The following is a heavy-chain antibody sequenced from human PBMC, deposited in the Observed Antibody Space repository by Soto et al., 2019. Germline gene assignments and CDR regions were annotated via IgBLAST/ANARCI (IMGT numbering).Heavy chain of an antibody. D-gene: IGHD1-26*01. J-gene: IGHJ4*02. CDR2: ISYDGSNK. CDR1: GFTFSSYA. Sequence: GGSLRLSCAASGFTFSSYAMHWVRQAPGKGLEWVAVISYDGSNKYYADSVKGRFTISRDNSKNTLYLQMNSLRAEDTAVYYCARTDGWELLQEYYFDYWGQGTLVTVSS. V-gene: IGHV3-30-3*01. CDR3: ARTDGWELLQEYYFDY.